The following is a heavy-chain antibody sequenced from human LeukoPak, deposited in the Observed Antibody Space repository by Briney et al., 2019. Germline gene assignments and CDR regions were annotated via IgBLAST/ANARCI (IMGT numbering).Heavy chain of an antibody. D-gene: IGHD1-1*01. CDR3: ARALTTLTYEGY. CDR2: ISGSNSYI. V-gene: IGHV3-21*01. Sequence: GGSLRLSCAASGFTFSSYTMHWIRQAPGKGLEWVSSISGSNSYIFYADSVKGRFTVSRDNAKGSLYLQMNSLRAEDTAVYYCARALTTLTYEGYWGQGTLVTVSS. CDR1: GFTFSSYT. J-gene: IGHJ4*02.